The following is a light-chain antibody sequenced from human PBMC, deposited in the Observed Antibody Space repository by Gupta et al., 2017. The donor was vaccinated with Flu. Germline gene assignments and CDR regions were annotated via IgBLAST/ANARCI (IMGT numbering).Light chain of an antibody. CDR1: QSISNY. CDR3: QQRYNWPPLT. J-gene: IGKJ4*01. Sequence: EIVFTQSPATLPLSPGERATLSCRASQSISNYLAWYQQKPGQPPRLLIYDASSRATDIPARFSGSGSGTDFTLTISSLEPEDCAVYYCQQRYNWPPLTFGGGTKVEI. V-gene: IGKV3-11*01. CDR2: DAS.